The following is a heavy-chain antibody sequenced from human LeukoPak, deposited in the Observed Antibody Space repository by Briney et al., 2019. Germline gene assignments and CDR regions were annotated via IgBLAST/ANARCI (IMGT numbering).Heavy chain of an antibody. J-gene: IGHJ4*02. V-gene: IGHV3-21*01. CDR3: ATNQRSIYGSDY. D-gene: IGHD2-21*01. CDR1: GFTFSTYS. Sequence: PGGSLRLSCAASGFTFSTYSMNWVRQAPGKGLEWVSSISSDSNYIYYADSVKGRFTISRDNAKNSLYLQMNSLRAEDTAVYYCATNQRSIYGSDYWGQGTLVTVSS. CDR2: ISSDSNYI.